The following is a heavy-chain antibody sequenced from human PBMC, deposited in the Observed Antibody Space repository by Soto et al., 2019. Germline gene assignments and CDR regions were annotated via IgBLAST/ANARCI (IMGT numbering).Heavy chain of an antibody. CDR2: IYTGGTT. CDR3: ARGTTGQDDY. CDR1: GGSISSYY. V-gene: IGHV4-4*07. D-gene: IGHD1-7*01. Sequence: SETLSLTCTVSGGSISSYYWSWIRQPAGKGLEWIGRIYTGGTTYYNPSLKSRVTMSIDTSKNQFSLRLSSVTAADTAVYYWARGTTGQDDYWGQGTLVTVSS. J-gene: IGHJ4*02.